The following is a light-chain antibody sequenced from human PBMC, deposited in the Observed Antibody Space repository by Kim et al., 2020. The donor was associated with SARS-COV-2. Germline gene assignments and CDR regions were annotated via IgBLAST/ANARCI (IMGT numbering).Light chain of an antibody. CDR2: LNRDGSH. Sequence: QLVLTQSPSASASLGASVKFTCSLSSGHSSYAIAWHHQRPEKGPRFLMRLNRDGSHIRGDGISDRFSGSVSGAERYLTISSLQSEDEGDYYCQTWGTGIVLFGGWTQLTVL. CDR3: QTWGTGIVL. CDR1: SGHSSYA. V-gene: IGLV4-69*01. J-gene: IGLJ3*02.